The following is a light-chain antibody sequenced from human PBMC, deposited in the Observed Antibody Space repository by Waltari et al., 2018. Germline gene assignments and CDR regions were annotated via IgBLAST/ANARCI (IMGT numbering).Light chain of an antibody. Sequence: VRNSESRSTRATSVGDRCTILCRACQRINKWEPRSQQKPGKAAKRLTYKASSLESGVPSRSSGSGAGTDYTIAISSLLTDDFAAYYCQHDSTDSEDFSQKPKL. J-gene: IGKJ2*01. V-gene: IGKV1-5*03. CDR1: QRINKW. CDR2: KAS. CDR3: QHDSTDSED.